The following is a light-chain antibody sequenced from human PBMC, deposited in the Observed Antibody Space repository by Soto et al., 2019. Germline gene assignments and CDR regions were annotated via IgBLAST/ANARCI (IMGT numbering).Light chain of an antibody. J-gene: IGKJ5*01. CDR1: QYINTR. V-gene: IGKV3-11*01. CDR2: QTS. Sequence: EIMLTQSPATLSSFPGDRVTLSCRASQYINTRLAWYQHRPGQAPRLLIYQTSIRAAGIPARFSGSGSGTDFTLTISGLEPEDFAVYYCQQRSVWPITFGQGTRLEIK. CDR3: QQRSVWPIT.